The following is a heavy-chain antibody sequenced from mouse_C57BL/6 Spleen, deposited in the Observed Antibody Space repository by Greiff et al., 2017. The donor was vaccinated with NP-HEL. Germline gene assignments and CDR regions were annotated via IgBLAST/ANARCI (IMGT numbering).Heavy chain of an antibody. CDR2: IDPETGGT. Sequence: VQLQESGAELVRPGASVTLSCKASGYTFTDYEMHWVKQTPVHGLEWIGAIDPETGGTAYNQKFKGKAILTADKSSSTAYMELRSLTSEDSAAYYCTRDGYYAAGSYAMDYWGQGTSVTVSS. CDR1: GYTFTDYE. J-gene: IGHJ4*01. D-gene: IGHD2-3*01. CDR3: TRDGYYAAGSYAMDY. V-gene: IGHV1-15*01.